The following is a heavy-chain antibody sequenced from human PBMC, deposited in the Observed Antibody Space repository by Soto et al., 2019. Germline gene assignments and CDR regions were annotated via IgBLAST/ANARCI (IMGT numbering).Heavy chain of an antibody. Sequence: QITLKESGPTLVRPAQTLTLTCDFSGFSLSTYHMGVAWIRQPPGKALEWLALIYWDDDKRYSPSLKDRLAISKGTSSNQVVLTITNVDPGDTATYFCAHAGDYDLLTLDHWGPGTLVTLSS. J-gene: IGHJ4*02. D-gene: IGHD4-17*01. CDR1: GFSLSTYHMG. CDR2: IYWDDDK. CDR3: AHAGDYDLLTLDH. V-gene: IGHV2-5*02.